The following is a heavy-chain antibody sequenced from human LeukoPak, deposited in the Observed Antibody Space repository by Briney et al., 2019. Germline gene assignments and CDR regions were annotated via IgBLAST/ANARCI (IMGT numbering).Heavy chain of an antibody. V-gene: IGHV3-23*01. CDR3: AKGPRTVRFGDRHKGIFDY. J-gene: IGHJ4*02. D-gene: IGHD3-10*01. CDR1: GFTFSSYA. CDR2: ISGSGGST. Sequence: GGSLRLSCAASGFTFSSYAMGWVRQAPGKGLEWVSVISGSGGSTYYADSVKGRFTISRDNSKNTLYLQMNSLRAEDTAVYYCAKGPRTVRFGDRHKGIFDYWGQGTLVTVSS.